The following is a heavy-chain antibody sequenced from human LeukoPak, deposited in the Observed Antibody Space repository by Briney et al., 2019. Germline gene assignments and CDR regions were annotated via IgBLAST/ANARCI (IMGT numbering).Heavy chain of an antibody. CDR1: GFTFSSYA. Sequence: TGGSLRLSCAASGFTFSSYAMHWDRQAPGKGLEWVAVISYDGSNKYYADSVKGRFTISRDNSKNTLYLQMNSLRAEDTAVYYCARDEDQLLHLDYWGQGTLVTVSS. CDR2: ISYDGSNK. J-gene: IGHJ4*02. D-gene: IGHD2-2*01. CDR3: ARDEDQLLHLDY. V-gene: IGHV3-30*04.